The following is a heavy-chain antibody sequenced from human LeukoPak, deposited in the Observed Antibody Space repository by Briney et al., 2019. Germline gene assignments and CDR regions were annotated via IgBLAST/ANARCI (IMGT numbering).Heavy chain of an antibody. V-gene: IGHV3-33*01. CDR2: IWYDGSNK. CDR1: GFTFSSYG. Sequence: PGGSLRLSCAASGFTFSSYGMHWVRQAPGKGLEWVAVIWYDGSNKYYTDSVKGRFTISRDNSKNTLYLQMNSLRAEDTAVYYCARASSKQLAGYLPDGFDIWGQGTMVTVSS. D-gene: IGHD3-9*01. CDR3: ARASSKQLAGYLPDGFDI. J-gene: IGHJ3*02.